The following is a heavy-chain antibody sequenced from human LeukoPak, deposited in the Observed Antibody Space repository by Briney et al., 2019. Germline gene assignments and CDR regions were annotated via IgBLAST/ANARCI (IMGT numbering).Heavy chain of an antibody. J-gene: IGHJ4*02. CDR2: INHSGST. Sequence: PSETLSLTCAVYGGSFSGYYWSWIRQPPGKGLEWIGEINHSGSTNYNPSLKSRVTIPVDTSKNQFSLKLSSVTAADTAVYYCARSSRSWYTNFDYWGQGTLVTVSS. CDR1: GGSFSGYY. CDR3: ARSSRSWYTNFDY. V-gene: IGHV4-34*01. D-gene: IGHD6-13*01.